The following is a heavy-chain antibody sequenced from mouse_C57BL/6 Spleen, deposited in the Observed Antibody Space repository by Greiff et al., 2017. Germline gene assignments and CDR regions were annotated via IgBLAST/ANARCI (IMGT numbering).Heavy chain of an antibody. V-gene: IGHV5-4*01. J-gene: IGHJ3*01. CDR1: GFTFSSYA. CDR3: ARDGYSNLIAY. CDR2: ISDGGSYT. D-gene: IGHD2-5*01. Sequence: DVQLQESGGGLVKPGGSLKLSCAASGFTFSSYAMSWVRQTPEKRLEWVATISDGGSYTYYPDNVKGRFTISRDNAKNNLYLQMSHLKSEDTAMYYCARDGYSNLIAYWGQGTLVTVSA.